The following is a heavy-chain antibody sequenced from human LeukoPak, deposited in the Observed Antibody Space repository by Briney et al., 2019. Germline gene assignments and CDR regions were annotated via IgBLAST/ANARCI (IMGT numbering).Heavy chain of an antibody. Sequence: GSSVKVSCKASGYTFTGYYMHWVRQAPGQGLEWMGRINPNSGGTNYAQKFQGRVTMTRDTSISTAYMELSRLRSDDTAVYYCARDSYYYDSSGYYSYLDYWGQGTLVTVSS. J-gene: IGHJ4*02. D-gene: IGHD3-22*01. CDR2: INPNSGGT. V-gene: IGHV1-2*06. CDR1: GYTFTGYY. CDR3: ARDSYYYDSSGYYSYLDY.